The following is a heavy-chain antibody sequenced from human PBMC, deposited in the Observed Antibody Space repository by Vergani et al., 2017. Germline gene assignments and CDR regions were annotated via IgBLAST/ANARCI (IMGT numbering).Heavy chain of an antibody. D-gene: IGHD2-15*01. V-gene: IGHV4-38-2*02. CDR2: IYHSGSN. CDR1: GYSISSGYY. CDR3: ARYCSGGSCYGSGFDP. J-gene: IGHJ5*02. Sequence: QVQLQESGPGLVKPSETLSLTCTVSGYSISSGYYWGWIRQPPGKGLEGMGSIYHSGSNYYNPSLKSRVTISVDTSKNQFSLKLSSVTAADTAVYYCARYCSGGSCYGSGFDPWGQGTLVTVSS.